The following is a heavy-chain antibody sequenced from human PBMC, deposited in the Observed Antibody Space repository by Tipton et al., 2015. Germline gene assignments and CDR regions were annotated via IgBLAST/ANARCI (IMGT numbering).Heavy chain of an antibody. CDR2: VNAGSGDT. Sequence: QLVQSGAEVKKPGASVRVSCKPSGYTFASYAIHWVRQAPGQSLEWMGWVNAGSGDTKYSQKFQDRVTITRDTSASMVYMEVSSLRSEDTAVYYCASPSLPHDRGDYYFQSWGQGSLVTVSS. J-gene: IGHJ4*02. CDR1: GYTFASYA. V-gene: IGHV1-3*01. CDR3: ASPSLPHDRGDYYFQS. D-gene: IGHD2-21*02.